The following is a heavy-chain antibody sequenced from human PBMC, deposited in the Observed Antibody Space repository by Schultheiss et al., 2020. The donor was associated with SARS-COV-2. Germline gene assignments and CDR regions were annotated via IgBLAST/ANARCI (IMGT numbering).Heavy chain of an antibody. D-gene: IGHD3-9*01. CDR3: ARGPFPSRMTGYYIDYYYGMDV. CDR2: ISYDGSNK. V-gene: IGHV3-30*03. CDR1: GFTFSSYS. J-gene: IGHJ6*02. Sequence: GGSLRLSCAASGFTFSSYSMNWVRQAPGKGLEWVAVISYDGSNKYYADSVKGRFTISRDNAKNSLYLQMNSLRAEDTDVYYCARGPFPSRMTGYYIDYYYGMDVWSQGTTVTVSS.